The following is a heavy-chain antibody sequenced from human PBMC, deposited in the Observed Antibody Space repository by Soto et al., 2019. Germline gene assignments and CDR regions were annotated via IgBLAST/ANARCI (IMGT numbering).Heavy chain of an antibody. Sequence: GASVKVSCKASGYTFTSYGISWVRQAPGQGLEWMGWISAYNGNTNYAQKLQGRVTMTTDTSTSTAYMELRSLRSDDTAVYYCARDLDIAVAGHFDYWGQGTLVTVSS. CDR2: ISAYNGNT. D-gene: IGHD6-19*01. CDR3: ARDLDIAVAGHFDY. V-gene: IGHV1-18*01. CDR1: GYTFTSYG. J-gene: IGHJ4*02.